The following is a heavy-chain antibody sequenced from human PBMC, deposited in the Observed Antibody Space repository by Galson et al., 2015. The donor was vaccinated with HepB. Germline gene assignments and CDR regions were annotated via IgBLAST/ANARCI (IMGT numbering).Heavy chain of an antibody. D-gene: IGHD3-10*01. Sequence: ALVKPTQTLTLTCTFSGFSLSTSGMCVSWIRQPPGKALEWLARIDWDDDKYYSTSLKTRLTISKDTSKNQVVLTMTNMDPVDTATYYCARTLWFGEFYGMDVWGQGTTVTVSS. CDR1: GFSLSTSGMC. CDR2: IDWDDDK. J-gene: IGHJ6*02. CDR3: ARTLWFGEFYGMDV. V-gene: IGHV2-70*11.